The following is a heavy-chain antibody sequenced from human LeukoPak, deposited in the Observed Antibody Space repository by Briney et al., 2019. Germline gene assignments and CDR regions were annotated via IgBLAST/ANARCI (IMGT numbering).Heavy chain of an antibody. D-gene: IGHD6-6*01. CDR1: GVSITSASYY. J-gene: IGHJ2*01. CDR3: ARNIAARLSYWYFDL. V-gene: IGHV4-39*07. Sequence: SETLSLTCTVSGVSITSASYYWGWIRQPPGEGLEWIGSFYYSGNTYYNPSLKSRVTISVDTSKNQFSLKLSSVTAADTAVYYCARNIAARLSYWYFDLWGRGTLVTVSP. CDR2: FYYSGNT.